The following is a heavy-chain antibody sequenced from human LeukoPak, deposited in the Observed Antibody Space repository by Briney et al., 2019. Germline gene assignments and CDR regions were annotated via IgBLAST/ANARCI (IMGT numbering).Heavy chain of an antibody. CDR2: ISSSGSTI. D-gene: IGHD6-19*01. Sequence: PGGSLRLSCAASGFTFSSYAMSWIRQAPGKGLEWVSYISSSGSTIYYADSVKGRFTISRDNAKNSLYLQMNSLRAEDTAVYYCASSSGWRPHDAFDIWGQGTMVTVSS. V-gene: IGHV3-11*01. CDR1: GFTFSSYA. J-gene: IGHJ3*02. CDR3: ASSSGWRPHDAFDI.